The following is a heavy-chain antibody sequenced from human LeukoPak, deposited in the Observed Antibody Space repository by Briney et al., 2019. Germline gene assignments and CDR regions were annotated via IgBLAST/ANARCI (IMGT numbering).Heavy chain of an antibody. CDR2: ISGRGDNT. Sequence: PGGSLRLSCAAAGFTFSGYAMTWVRQAPGKGLEWVSGISGRGDNTYYADSVKGRFTISRDNAKNSLYLQMNSLRAEDTAVYYCARPTVTTGVDAFDIWGQGTMVTVSS. CDR1: GFTFSGYA. J-gene: IGHJ3*02. V-gene: IGHV3-23*01. CDR3: ARPTVTTGVDAFDI. D-gene: IGHD4-11*01.